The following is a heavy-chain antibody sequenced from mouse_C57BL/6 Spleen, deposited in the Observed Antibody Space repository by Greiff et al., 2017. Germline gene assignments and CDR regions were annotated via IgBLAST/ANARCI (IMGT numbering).Heavy chain of an antibody. CDR3: ARWDGYLYYAMDY. V-gene: IGHV2-2*01. CDR1: GFSLTSYG. Sequence: QAQLQQSGPGLVQPSQSLSIPCTVSGFSLTSYGVHWVRQSPGKGLEWLGVIMSGESTDYTAAFIFRLSISKDNSKSQVFFNMNSLQADDTAIYYCARWDGYLYYAMDYWGQGTSVTVSS. D-gene: IGHD2-3*01. J-gene: IGHJ4*01. CDR2: IMSGEST.